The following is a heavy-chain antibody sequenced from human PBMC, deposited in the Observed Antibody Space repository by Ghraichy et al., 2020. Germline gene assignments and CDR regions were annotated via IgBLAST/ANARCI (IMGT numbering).Heavy chain of an antibody. CDR1: GGSIRSDNW. J-gene: IGHJ4*02. Sequence: SDTLSLTCTVSGGSIRSDNWMSWVLQPPGKGLEWIGEIHHSGGTNYNPPPKSRVTISIDTSKNQFSRRLTSLTAADTAGYYCIQNGFYALEYWGQGTLVTASS. CDR3: IQNGFYALEY. V-gene: IGHV4-4*02. CDR2: IHHSGGT. D-gene: IGHD3-16*01.